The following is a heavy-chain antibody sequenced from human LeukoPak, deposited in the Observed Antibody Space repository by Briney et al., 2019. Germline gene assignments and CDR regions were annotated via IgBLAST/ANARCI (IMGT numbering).Heavy chain of an antibody. CDR3: ARGFLQLTPYYFDY. CDR2: ISWNSGSI. V-gene: IGHV3-9*01. D-gene: IGHD1-1*01. CDR1: GFTFDDYA. J-gene: IGHJ4*02. Sequence: GGSLRLSCAASGFTFDDYAMHWVRHAPGKGLEWVSGISWNSGSIGYADSVKGRFTISRDNSKNTVSLQMDSLRVDDTGIYYCARGFLQLTPYYFDYWGQGALVTVSS.